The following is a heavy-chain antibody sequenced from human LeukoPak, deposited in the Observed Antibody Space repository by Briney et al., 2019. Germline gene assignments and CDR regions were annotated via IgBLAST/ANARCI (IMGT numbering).Heavy chain of an antibody. CDR3: AKDRAIAVAGTGFEY. Sequence: GGSLRLSCAASGLTFSSYAMSWVRQAPGKGLEWVSGISGSGGSTYYADSVKGRFTISRDSSKNTLSPQMNSLRAEDTAVYYCAKDRAIAVAGTGFEYWGQGTLVTVSS. CDR2: ISGSGGST. CDR1: GLTFSSYA. D-gene: IGHD6-19*01. J-gene: IGHJ4*02. V-gene: IGHV3-23*01.